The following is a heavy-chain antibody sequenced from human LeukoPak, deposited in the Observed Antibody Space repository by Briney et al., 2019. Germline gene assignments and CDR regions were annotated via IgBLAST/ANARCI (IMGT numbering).Heavy chain of an antibody. CDR3: SSGIAAAGTSSD. CDR2: INANSGGT. J-gene: IGHJ4*02. D-gene: IGHD6-13*01. Sequence: ASVKVSCKASGYTCTGTYMHWVRQAPGQGLGWMGWINANSGGTTYAQKFQGRGTMTRDTSISTAYTELSRPGSDATAVYYCSSGIAAAGTSSDWGQGTLVTVSS. V-gene: IGHV1-2*02. CDR1: GYTCTGTY.